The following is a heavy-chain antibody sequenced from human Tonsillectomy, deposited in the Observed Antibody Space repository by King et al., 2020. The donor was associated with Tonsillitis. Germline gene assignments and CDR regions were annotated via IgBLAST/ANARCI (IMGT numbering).Heavy chain of an antibody. CDR3: ARAPSYYYDRSGYQPFDY. D-gene: IGHD3-22*01. CDR2: ISSSSSTI. V-gene: IGHV3-48*01. CDR1: GFTFSSYS. Sequence: VQLVESGGGLVQPGGSLRLSCAASGFTFSSYSMNWVRQAPGKGLEWVSYISSSSSTIYYAHSVKGRFTISRDNAKNSLYLQMNSLRAEDTAVYYCARAPSYYYDRSGYQPFDYWGQGTLVTVSS. J-gene: IGHJ4*02.